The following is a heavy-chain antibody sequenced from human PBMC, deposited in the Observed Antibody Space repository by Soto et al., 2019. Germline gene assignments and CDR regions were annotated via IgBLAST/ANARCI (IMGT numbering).Heavy chain of an antibody. CDR3: ARESRLYYYDSSGYAIFDY. D-gene: IGHD3-22*01. CDR1: GFTFSSYA. J-gene: IGHJ4*02. CDR2: ISYDGSNK. V-gene: IGHV3-30-3*01. Sequence: QVQLVESGGGVVQPGRSLRLSCAASGFTFSSYAMHWVRQAPGKGLEWVAVISYDGSNKYYADSVKGRFTISRDNSKNTLYLQMNSLRVEDTAVYYCARESRLYYYDSSGYAIFDYWGQGTLVTVSS.